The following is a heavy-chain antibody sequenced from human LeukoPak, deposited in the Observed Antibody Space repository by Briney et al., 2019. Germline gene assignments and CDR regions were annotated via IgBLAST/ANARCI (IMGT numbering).Heavy chain of an antibody. D-gene: IGHD5-18*01. CDR1: GFTFSSYA. CDR3: ARGLTRYSLGYYFDF. Sequence: GGSLRLSCAASGFTFSSYAMSWVPQAPGKGLEWVANIKQDGSETYYVDSLKGRFTISRDNAKNSLYLQMNSLRAEDTAVYFCARGLTRYSLGYYFDFWGQGSLVTVSS. J-gene: IGHJ4*02. V-gene: IGHV3-7*01. CDR2: IKQDGSET.